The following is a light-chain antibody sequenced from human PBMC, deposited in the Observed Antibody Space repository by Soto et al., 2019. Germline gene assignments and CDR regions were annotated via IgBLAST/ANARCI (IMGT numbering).Light chain of an antibody. CDR1: RSVSTN. J-gene: IGKJ4*01. CDR2: GAS. CDR3: QQYDKTVPPVT. V-gene: IGKV3-15*01. Sequence: DIILTQSPAIVSVSPGERATLSCRASRSVSTNLAWYQHKHGQAPRLLIYGASTRVTDIPPRFSGSWSGTGFTLTINFFKSEDFGVYYCQQYDKTVPPVTFGGGTKVEI.